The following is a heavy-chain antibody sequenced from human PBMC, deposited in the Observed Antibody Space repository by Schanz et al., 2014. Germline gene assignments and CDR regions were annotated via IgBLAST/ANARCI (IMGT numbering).Heavy chain of an antibody. Sequence: EVQLVTSGGDLVQPGGSLRLSCAASGFTFNTSWFHWVRQPPGKGLLWVSRVSRDGSETTYVDSVRGRFTISRDTAKNKVFLQMNNRRAEDTAVYYCATGASRDYFAMDVWGQGTAVTVSS. CDR1: GFTFNTSW. CDR2: VSRDGSET. J-gene: IGHJ6*02. CDR3: ATGASRDYFAMDV. V-gene: IGHV3-74*01.